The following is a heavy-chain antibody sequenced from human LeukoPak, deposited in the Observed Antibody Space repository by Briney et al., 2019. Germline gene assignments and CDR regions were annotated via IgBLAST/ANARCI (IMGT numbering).Heavy chain of an antibody. CDR1: GDSVSSNSAA. CDR3: AMVNANTFYFDY. Sequence: SQTLSLTCAISGDSVSSNSAAWNWIRQSPSRGLEWLRRTYYRSKWYNDYAVSVKSRITFNADTSKNQFSLQLNSVTPEDTAVYYCAMVNANTFYFDYWGQGTLVTVSS. J-gene: IGHJ4*02. D-gene: IGHD2-21*01. CDR2: TYYRSKWYN. V-gene: IGHV6-1*01.